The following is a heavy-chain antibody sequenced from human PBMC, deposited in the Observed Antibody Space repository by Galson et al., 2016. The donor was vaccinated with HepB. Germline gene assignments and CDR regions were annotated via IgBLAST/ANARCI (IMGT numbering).Heavy chain of an antibody. V-gene: IGHV4-31*03. CDR1: GGSISRGSYY. Sequence: PLSLTCNVSGGSISRGSYYWSWIRQHPGKGLECIGYIYYSGSTYYNPSLKSRVAISVDTSKNQFSLKLSSVTAADTAVYYCPRGSDWPPYYFDYWGQGTLVTVSS. CDR3: PRGSDWPPYYFDY. CDR2: IYYSGST. D-gene: IGHD3-9*01. J-gene: IGHJ4*02.